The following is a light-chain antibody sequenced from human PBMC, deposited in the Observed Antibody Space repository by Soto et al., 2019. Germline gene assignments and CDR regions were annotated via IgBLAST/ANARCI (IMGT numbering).Light chain of an antibody. J-gene: IGKJ4*01. V-gene: IGKV3-20*01. CDR1: ESVGSRY. CDR2: GAS. CDR3: QQYAGSPRT. Sequence: EIVLTQSPGTLSLSPGERVTLSCRASESVGSRYLAWYQQKPGQAPRLVIYGASSRATGIPDRFNGSGSGTDFTLTISRLEPEDFAVYYCQQYAGSPRTFGGGSKVEF.